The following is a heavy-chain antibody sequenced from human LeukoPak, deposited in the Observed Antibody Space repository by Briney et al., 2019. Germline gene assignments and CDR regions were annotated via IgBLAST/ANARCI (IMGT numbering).Heavy chain of an antibody. V-gene: IGHV4-30-4*01. D-gene: IGHD4-23*01. CDR3: ARDRGGNFFWYFDL. CDR2: IYYSGST. J-gene: IGHJ2*01. Sequence: SETLSLTCTVSGGSISSGDYYWSWIRQPPGKGLEWIGYIYYSGSTYYNPSLKSRVTISIDTSKNQFSLKLSSVTAADTAVYYCARDRGGNFFWYFDLWGRGTLVSVSS. CDR1: GGSISSGDYY.